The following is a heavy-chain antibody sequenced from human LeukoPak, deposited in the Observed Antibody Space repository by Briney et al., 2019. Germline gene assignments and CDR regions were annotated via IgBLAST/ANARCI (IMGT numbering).Heavy chain of an antibody. J-gene: IGHJ4*02. CDR2: ISAYNGNT. V-gene: IGHV1-18*01. CDR1: GYTFTSYG. D-gene: IGHD3-10*01. CDR3: ARVASGSYSPHFDY. Sequence: ASVKVSCKASGYTFTSYGISWVRQAPGQGLEWMGWISAYNGNTNYAQKLQGRVTMTTDTSTSTAYMELRSLRSDDTAVYYCARVASGSYSPHFDYWGQGTLVTVSS.